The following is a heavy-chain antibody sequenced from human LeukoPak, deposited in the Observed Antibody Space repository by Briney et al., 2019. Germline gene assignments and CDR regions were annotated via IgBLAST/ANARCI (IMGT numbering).Heavy chain of an antibody. CDR3: AGAAGWEQAY. V-gene: IGHV3-7*01. D-gene: IGHD1-26*01. Sequence: GGSLRLSCAACGFTFTSYWMTWVRQAPGKGLEWVANIQQDGSEKNYVDSAKGRFTISRDNTKNSLYLQMNSLRAEDTAVYYCAGAAGWEQAYWGQGTQVTVSS. CDR2: IQQDGSEK. CDR1: GFTFTSYW. J-gene: IGHJ4*02.